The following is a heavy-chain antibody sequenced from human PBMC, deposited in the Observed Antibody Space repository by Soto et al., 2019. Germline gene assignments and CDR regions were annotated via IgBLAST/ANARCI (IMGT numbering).Heavy chain of an antibody. CDR2: INASNGNT. V-gene: IGHV1-3*01. J-gene: IGHJ4*02. Sequence: QVQLVQSGAEVKKPGASVKVSCKASGYTFTSYAMHWVRQAPGQRLEWMGWINASNGNTKYSQKFQGRVTITRETAASTAYRELSNVRSADTAVYYGARDAPRRYSYVRGAQKGVYFDYWGQGTLVTVSS. CDR1: GYTFTSYA. D-gene: IGHD5-18*01. CDR3: ARDAPRRYSYVRGAQKGVYFDY.